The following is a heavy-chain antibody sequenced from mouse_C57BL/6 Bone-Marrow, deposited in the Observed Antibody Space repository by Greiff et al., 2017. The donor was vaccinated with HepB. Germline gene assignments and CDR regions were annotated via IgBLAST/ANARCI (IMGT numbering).Heavy chain of an antibody. CDR3: ARTSYYGSSQFAY. J-gene: IGHJ3*01. Sequence: VKLQESGAELVKPGASVKMSCKASGYTFTTYPIEWMKQNHGKSLEWIGNFHPYNDDTKYNEKFKGKATLTVEKSSSTVYLELSRLTSDDSAVYYCARTSYYGSSQFAYWGQGTLVTVSA. CDR2: FHPYNDDT. D-gene: IGHD1-1*01. V-gene: IGHV1-47*01. CDR1: GYTFTTYP.